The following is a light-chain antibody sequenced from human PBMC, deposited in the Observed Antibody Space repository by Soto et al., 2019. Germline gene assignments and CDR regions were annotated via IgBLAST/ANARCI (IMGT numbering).Light chain of an antibody. Sequence: EIVLTQSPATLSLSPGERATLSCRASQSVTSYLAWYQQKPGQPPRLLIYDASSRATGIPARFSGSGSGTDFTLTISSLEPEDFAVYYCQQRSDWPPLTFGGVTKVEIK. CDR3: QQRSDWPPLT. CDR1: QSVTSY. V-gene: IGKV3-11*01. J-gene: IGKJ4*01. CDR2: DAS.